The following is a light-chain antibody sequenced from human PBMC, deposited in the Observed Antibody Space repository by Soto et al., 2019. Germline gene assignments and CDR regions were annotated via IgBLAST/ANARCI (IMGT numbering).Light chain of an antibody. V-gene: IGLV2-14*03. CDR3: SSYTSASTVV. CDR1: TSDVGGYNH. CDR2: DVS. J-gene: IGLJ2*01. Sequence: QSALTQPASVSGSPGQSITISCTGTTSDVGGYNHVSWYQQYPGKAPKLMIYDVSDRPSGVSNRFSGSKSGNTASLTISGLQAEDEADYHCSSYTSASTVVFGGGTQLTVL.